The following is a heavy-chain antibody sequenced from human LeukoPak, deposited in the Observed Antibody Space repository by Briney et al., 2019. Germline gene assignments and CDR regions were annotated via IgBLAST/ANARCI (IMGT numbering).Heavy chain of an antibody. J-gene: IGHJ2*01. CDR2: VSAYNGNT. V-gene: IGHV1-18*01. CDR1: GYTFTSYG. Sequence: ASVKVSCKASGYTFTSYGVSWVRQAPGQGLEWMGWVSAYNGNTNYAQKLQGRVTMTTDTSTSTAYMELRSLRSDDTAMYYCSREGEGEDGTGHHNWYFDLWGRGTLVTVSS. D-gene: IGHD2-8*02. CDR3: SREGEGEDGTGHHNWYFDL.